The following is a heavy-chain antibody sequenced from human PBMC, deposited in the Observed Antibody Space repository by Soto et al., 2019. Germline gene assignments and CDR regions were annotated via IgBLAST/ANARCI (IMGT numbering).Heavy chain of an antibody. D-gene: IGHD2-21*01. CDR1: GFTFSSYA. CDR2: ISYDGSNK. Sequence: PGGSLRLSCAASGFTFSSYAMHWVRQAPGKGLEWVAVISYDGSNKYYADSVKGRFTISRDNSKNTLYLQMNSLRAEDTAVFYCARDEVPLLAPGYYYGMDVWGQGTTVTVSS. V-gene: IGHV3-30-3*01. CDR3: ARDEVPLLAPGYYYGMDV. J-gene: IGHJ6*02.